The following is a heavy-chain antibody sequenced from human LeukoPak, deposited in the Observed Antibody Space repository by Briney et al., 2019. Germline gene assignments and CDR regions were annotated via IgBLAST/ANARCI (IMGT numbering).Heavy chain of an antibody. CDR1: GGSITSSSW. D-gene: IGHD4-11*01. Sequence: SGTLSLTCAVSGGSITSSSWWSWVRQPPGKGLEWIGEIYYTGNTNYNPSLKSRVTISVDKSNNQFSLNLSSVTAADTAVYYCAKSNAWDWFDPWGQGTLVTVSS. CDR2: IYYTGNT. V-gene: IGHV4-4*02. J-gene: IGHJ5*02. CDR3: AKSNAWDWFDP.